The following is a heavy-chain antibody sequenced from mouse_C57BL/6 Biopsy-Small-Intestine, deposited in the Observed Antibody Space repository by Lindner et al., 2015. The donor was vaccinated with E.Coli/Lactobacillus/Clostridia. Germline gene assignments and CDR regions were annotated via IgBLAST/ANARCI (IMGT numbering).Heavy chain of an antibody. CDR1: GFSLTSYA. Sequence: VQLQESGPGLVAPSQSLSITCTVSGFSLTSYAINWVRQPPGKGLEWLGVIWTGGGTNYNSALKSRLSISKDNSKSQVFLKMNSLQTDDTARYYCASHYYGSYYYAMDYWGQGTSVTASS. CDR2: IWTGGGT. V-gene: IGHV2-9-1*01. D-gene: IGHD1-1*01. J-gene: IGHJ4*01. CDR3: ASHYYGSYYYAMDY.